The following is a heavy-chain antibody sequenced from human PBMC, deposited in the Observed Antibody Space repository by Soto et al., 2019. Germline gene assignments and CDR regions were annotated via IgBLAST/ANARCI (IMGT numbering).Heavy chain of an antibody. Sequence: QITLKESGPTLVEPPQTLTLTCTFFGFSLTTSGMNVAWTRQPPGKALHWLALIFWDDDTRYSPSLGSRLTITKDTSRNYVVLTMTSMGPADTATFYCANSPLGGFGDFTSFHSWGPGALVTVSS. CDR3: ANSPLGGFGDFTSFHS. CDR2: IFWDDDT. V-gene: IGHV2-5*02. D-gene: IGHD4-17*01. J-gene: IGHJ4*02. CDR1: GFSLTTSGMN.